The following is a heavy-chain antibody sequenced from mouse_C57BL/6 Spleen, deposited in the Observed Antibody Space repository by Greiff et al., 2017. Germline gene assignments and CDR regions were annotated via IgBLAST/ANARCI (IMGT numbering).Heavy chain of an antibody. J-gene: IGHJ3*01. V-gene: IGHV1-69*01. CDR3: AGYYYGSRSWFAY. CDR2: IDPSDSYT. Sequence: QVQLQQPGAELVMPGASVKLSCKASGYTFTSYWMHWVKQRPGQGLEWIGEIDPSDSYTNYNQKFKGKSTLTVDKSSSTAYMQLSSLTSEDSAVYYWAGYYYGSRSWFAYWGQGTLVTVSA. D-gene: IGHD1-1*01. CDR1: GYTFTSYW.